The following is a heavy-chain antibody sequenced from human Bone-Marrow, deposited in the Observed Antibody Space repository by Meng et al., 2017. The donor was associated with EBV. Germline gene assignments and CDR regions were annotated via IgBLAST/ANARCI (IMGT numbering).Heavy chain of an antibody. CDR2: INPNSRST. CDR3: ARDVTKDTVDY. J-gene: IGHJ4*02. Sequence: FGVEVKRALDPQTVSSRVPRDTFSAYFMNSVCKASQKGLEWLAQINPNSRSTNYTQKFQSRVTMSRDTSISTAYMEQRKMSSEDSAVSSCARDVTKDTVDYWGQGTLVTVSS. CDR1: RDTFSAYF. D-gene: IGHD3-3*01. V-gene: IGHV1-2*06.